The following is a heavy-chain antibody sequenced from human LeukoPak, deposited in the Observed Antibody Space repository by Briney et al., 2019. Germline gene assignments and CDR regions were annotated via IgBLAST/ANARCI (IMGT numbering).Heavy chain of an antibody. Sequence: TGGSLRLSCAASGFTFSTYWMHWVRQAPGKGLVWVSRINSDGGRTNYADSVKGRFTVSRDNAKNTLYLQMNSLRAEDTAVYYCVRTYSSSWRNALDIWGQGTMVTVSS. CDR2: INSDGGRT. CDR1: GFTFSTYW. D-gene: IGHD6-13*01. J-gene: IGHJ3*02. CDR3: VRTYSSSWRNALDI. V-gene: IGHV3-74*01.